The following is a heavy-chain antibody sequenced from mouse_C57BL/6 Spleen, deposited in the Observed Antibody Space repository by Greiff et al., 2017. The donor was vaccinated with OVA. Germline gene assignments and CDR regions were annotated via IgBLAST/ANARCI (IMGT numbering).Heavy chain of an antibody. CDR1: GYAFSSYW. CDR2: IYPGDGDT. J-gene: IGHJ2*01. Sequence: QVQLKQSGAELVKPGASVKISCKASGYAFSSYWMNWVKQRPGKGLEWIGQIYPGDGDTNYNGKFKGKATLTADKSSSTAYMQLSSLTSEDSAVYFCAREAALTGCFDYWGQGTTLTVSS. D-gene: IGHD4-1*01. V-gene: IGHV1-80*01. CDR3: AREAALTGCFDY.